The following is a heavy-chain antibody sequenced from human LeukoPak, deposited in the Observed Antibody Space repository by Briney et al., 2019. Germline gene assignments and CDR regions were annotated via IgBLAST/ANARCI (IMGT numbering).Heavy chain of an antibody. Sequence: PGGSLRLSCEASGFTFSSYSMNWVRQAPGKGLEWVSSISSSSSYIYYADSVKGRFTISRDNAKNSLYLQMNSLRAEDTAVYYCARVPVRDTYYDFWSGYYREDRFDPWGQGTLVTVSS. CDR1: GFTFSSYS. CDR3: ARVPVRDTYYDFWSGYYREDRFDP. J-gene: IGHJ5*02. V-gene: IGHV3-21*01. CDR2: ISSSSSYI. D-gene: IGHD3-3*01.